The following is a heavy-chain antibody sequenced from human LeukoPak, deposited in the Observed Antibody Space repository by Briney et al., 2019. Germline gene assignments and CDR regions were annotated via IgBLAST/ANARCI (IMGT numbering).Heavy chain of an antibody. D-gene: IGHD1-26*01. Sequence: GGSPRLSCAASGFTFSSYWMSWVRQAPGKGLEWVANIKQDGSEKYYVDSVKGRFTISRDNAKNSLYLQMNSLRAEDTAVYYCARPKGGSYYYYYYMDVWGKGTTVTISS. V-gene: IGHV3-7*01. J-gene: IGHJ6*03. CDR2: IKQDGSEK. CDR3: ARPKGGSYYYYYYMDV. CDR1: GFTFSSYW.